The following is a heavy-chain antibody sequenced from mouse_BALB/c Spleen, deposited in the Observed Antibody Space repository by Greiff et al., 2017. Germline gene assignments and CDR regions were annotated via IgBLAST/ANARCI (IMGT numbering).Heavy chain of an antibody. CDR1: GYTFTSYY. CDR2: INPSNGGT. J-gene: IGHJ2*01. V-gene: IGHV1S81*02. D-gene: IGHD2-3*01. Sequence: VQLQESGAELVKPGASVKLSCKASGYTFTSYYMYWVKQRPGQGLEWIGEINPSNGGTNFNEKFKSKATLTVDKSSSTAYMQLSSLTSEDSAVYYCTRDGYYYFDYWGQGTTLTVSS. CDR3: TRDGYYYFDY.